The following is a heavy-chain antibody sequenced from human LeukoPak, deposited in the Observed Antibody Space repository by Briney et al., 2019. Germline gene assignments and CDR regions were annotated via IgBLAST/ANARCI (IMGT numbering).Heavy chain of an antibody. D-gene: IGHD5-18*01. CDR1: GGSISSGAYY. CDR2: IHYSGST. CDR3: ASGYSYLGY. J-gene: IGHJ4*02. V-gene: IGHV4-30-4*08. Sequence: SETLSLTCTVSGGSISSGAYYSSWIRQPPGKGLEWIGYIHYSGSTYYNPSLKSRITISVDTSRNQFSLRLSSVTAADTAVYYCASGYSYLGYWGQGTLVTVSS.